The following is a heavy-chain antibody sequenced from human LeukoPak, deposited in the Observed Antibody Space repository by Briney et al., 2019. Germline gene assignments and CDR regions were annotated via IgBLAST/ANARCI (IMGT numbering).Heavy chain of an antibody. V-gene: IGHV4-39*01. CDR2: IYYSGST. CDR3: ARRGIAAAGDDDY. CDR1: GGSISSSSYY. D-gene: IGHD6-13*01. Sequence: SETLSLTCTVSGGSISSSSYYWGWIRQPPGKGLEWIGSIYYSGSTYYNPSLKSRVTISVDTSKSQFSLKLSSVTAADTAVYYCARRGIAAAGDDDYWGQGTLVTVSS. J-gene: IGHJ4*02.